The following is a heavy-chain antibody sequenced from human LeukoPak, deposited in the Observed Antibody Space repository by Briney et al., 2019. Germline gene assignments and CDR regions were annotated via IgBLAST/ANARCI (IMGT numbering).Heavy chain of an antibody. J-gene: IGHJ6*02. CDR3: ARVLGSGSSLLSFDYYGMDV. Sequence: PGGSLRLSCTASGFTFSNFWMGWVRQAPGKGLEWVANIKQDETEKFYLGSVKGRFTISRDNAKNSLYLQMNSLRAEDTAVYYCARVLGSGSSLLSFDYYGMDVWGQGTTVTVSS. D-gene: IGHD1-26*01. V-gene: IGHV3-7*01. CDR2: IKQDETEK. CDR1: GFTFSNFW.